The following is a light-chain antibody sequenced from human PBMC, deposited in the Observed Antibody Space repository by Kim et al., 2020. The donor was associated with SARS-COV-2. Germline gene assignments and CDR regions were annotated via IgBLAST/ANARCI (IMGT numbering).Light chain of an antibody. V-gene: IGLV2-11*01. CDR2: AVT. Sequence: QSALTQPRSVSGSPGQSITISCTGTSSDIGIYNLVSWYQQHPGKAPKLMIYAVTKRPSGFPDRFSGSKSGNTASLTVSGLQAEDEADYYCCSYAGNYLVVFGGGTQLTVL. CDR3: CSYAGNYLVV. J-gene: IGLJ2*01. CDR1: SSDIGIYNL.